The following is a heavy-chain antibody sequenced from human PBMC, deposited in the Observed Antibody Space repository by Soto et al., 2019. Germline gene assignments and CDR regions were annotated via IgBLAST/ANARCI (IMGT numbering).Heavy chain of an antibody. CDR3: ASRVGGGESGMDV. V-gene: IGHV1-69*02. Sequence: QVQLVQSGAEVKKPGSSVKVSCKASGGTFSSYTISWVRRAPGQGLEWMGRIIPILGIANYAQKFQGRVTITADKSTSTAYMELSSLRSEDTAVYYCASRVGGGESGMDVWGQGTTVTVSS. CDR1: GGTFSSYT. CDR2: IIPILGIA. D-gene: IGHD2-15*01. J-gene: IGHJ6*02.